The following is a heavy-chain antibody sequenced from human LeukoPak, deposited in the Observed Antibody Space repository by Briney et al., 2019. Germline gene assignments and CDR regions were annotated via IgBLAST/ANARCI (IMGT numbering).Heavy chain of an antibody. CDR3: ARGATYYYDSSTYPVYYMDV. D-gene: IGHD3-22*01. Sequence: SETLSLTCTVSGGSISSHYWTWIRQPPGKGLEWIGYIYYTGSTNYNPSLKSRVSISVDTSKNQFPLKLSSVTAADTAVYYCARGATYYYDSSTYPVYYMDVWGKGTTVTVSS. CDR2: IYYTGST. J-gene: IGHJ6*03. CDR1: GGSISSHY. V-gene: IGHV4-59*11.